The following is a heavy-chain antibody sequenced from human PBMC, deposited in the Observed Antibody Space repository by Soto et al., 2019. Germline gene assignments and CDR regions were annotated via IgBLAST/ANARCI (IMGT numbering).Heavy chain of an antibody. CDR3: AREGALGNFEY. Sequence: SETLSLTCTVSGDSFSRGDYYWSWIRQQPGKGLEWIGYIYHSGNTAYNPSLKSRVIISLDTSKNQISLRLWSVTAVDTAVYYCAREGALGNFEYWGQGTLVTVSS. CDR1: GDSFSRGDYY. CDR2: IYHSGNT. J-gene: IGHJ4*02. V-gene: IGHV4-31*03. D-gene: IGHD3-16*01.